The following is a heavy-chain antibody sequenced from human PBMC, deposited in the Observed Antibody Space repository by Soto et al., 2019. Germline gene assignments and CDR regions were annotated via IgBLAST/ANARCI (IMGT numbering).Heavy chain of an antibody. CDR2: ISSSSSYI. CDR3: ATEGPDIVVVPAAIYFDY. D-gene: IGHD2-2*01. V-gene: IGHV3-21*04. Sequence: SGGSLRLSCAASGFTFSSYSMNWVRQAPGKGLEWVSSISSSSSYIYYADSVKGRFTISRDNAKNSLYLQMNSLRAEDTAVYYCATEGPDIVVVPAAIYFDYWGQGTLVTVSS. CDR1: GFTFSSYS. J-gene: IGHJ4*02.